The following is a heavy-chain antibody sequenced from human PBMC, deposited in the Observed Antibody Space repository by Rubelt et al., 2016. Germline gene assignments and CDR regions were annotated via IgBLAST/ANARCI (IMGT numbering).Heavy chain of an antibody. D-gene: IGHD2-21*02. J-gene: IGHJ4*02. CDR3: AKDQGSTCYSGIDY. Sequence: RSLRLSCAASGFTFSDYAMHWVRQAPGKGLEWVAVLSYDGSNKYYADSVRGRFTISRDNSKNTLYLQMNSLRAEDTAVYYCAKDQGSTCYSGIDYWGQGTLVTVSS. CDR2: LSYDGSNK. CDR1: GFTFSDYA. V-gene: IGHV3-30*04.